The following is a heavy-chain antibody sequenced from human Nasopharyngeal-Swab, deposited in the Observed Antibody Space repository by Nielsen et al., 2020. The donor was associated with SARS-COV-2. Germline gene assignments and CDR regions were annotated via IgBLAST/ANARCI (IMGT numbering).Heavy chain of an antibody. D-gene: IGHD6-13*01. CDR3: ARSAIAAAGTGWYYYYGMDV. J-gene: IGHJ6*02. CDR2: INPSGGST. V-gene: IGHV1-46*01. CDR1: GYTFTSYY. Sequence: ASVKVSCKASGYTFTSYYMHWVRQAPGQGLEWMGIINPSGGSTSYAQKFQGRVPMTRDTSTSTVYMELGSLRSEDTAVYYCARSAIAAAGTGWYYYYGMDVWGQGTTVTVSS.